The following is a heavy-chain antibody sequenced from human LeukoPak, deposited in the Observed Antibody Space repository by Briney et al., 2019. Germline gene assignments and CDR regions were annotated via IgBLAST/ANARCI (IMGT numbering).Heavy chain of an antibody. V-gene: IGHV1-2*06. CDR3: ARAYCSSTSCYRAFDY. J-gene: IGHJ4*02. Sequence: GASVKVSCKASGYTFTGYYMHWVRQAPGQGLEWMGQINPNSGGTNYAQKFQGRVTMTRDTSVSTAYMELSRLRSDDTAVYYCARAYCSSTSCYRAFDYWGQGTLVTVSS. CDR2: INPNSGGT. CDR1: GYTFTGYY. D-gene: IGHD2-2*01.